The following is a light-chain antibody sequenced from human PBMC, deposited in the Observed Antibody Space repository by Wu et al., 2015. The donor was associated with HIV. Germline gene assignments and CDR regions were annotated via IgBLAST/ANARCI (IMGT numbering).Light chain of an antibody. J-gene: IGKJ1*01. CDR3: QQYGDSPAWT. V-gene: IGKV3-20*01. CDR2: GTS. CDR1: QSVSSKF. Sequence: EIVLTQSPDTLSLPPGQRATLSCRTSQSVSSKFLAWYQQKAGQVPRLLIYGTSNRATGIPDRFRGSGSGTDFTLTITRLEPEDCAVYYCQQYGDSPAWTFGQGTKVEVK.